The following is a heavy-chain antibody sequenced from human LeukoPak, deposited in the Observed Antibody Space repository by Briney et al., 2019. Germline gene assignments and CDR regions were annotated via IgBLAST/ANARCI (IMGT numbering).Heavy chain of an antibody. Sequence: SSETLSLTCAVYGGSFSGYYWSWIRQPPGKGLEWIGEINHSGSTNYNPSLKSRVTISVDTSKNQFSLKLSSVTAADMAVYYCARGTVTTSYDYWGQGTLVTVSS. CDR3: ARGTVTTSYDY. V-gene: IGHV4-34*01. J-gene: IGHJ4*02. CDR2: INHSGST. D-gene: IGHD4-17*01. CDR1: GGSFSGYY.